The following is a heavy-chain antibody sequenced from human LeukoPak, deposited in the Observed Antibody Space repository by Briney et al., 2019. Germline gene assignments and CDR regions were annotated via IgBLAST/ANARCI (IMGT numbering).Heavy chain of an antibody. J-gene: IGHJ4*02. Sequence: PGGSLRLSCAASEFTFSSYAMHWVRQAPGKGLEWVAVISYDGSNKYYADSVKGRFTISRDNSKNTLYLQMNSLRAEDTAVYYCARVGYSYGVYYFDYWGQGTLVTVSS. CDR2: ISYDGSNK. V-gene: IGHV3-30*04. D-gene: IGHD5-18*01. CDR3: ARVGYSYGVYYFDY. CDR1: EFTFSSYA.